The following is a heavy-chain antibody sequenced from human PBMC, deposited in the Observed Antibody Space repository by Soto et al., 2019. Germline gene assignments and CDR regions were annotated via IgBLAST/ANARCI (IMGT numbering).Heavy chain of an antibody. D-gene: IGHD3-3*01. CDR1: GYTFNTYG. CDR2: ISAYDGKT. J-gene: IGHJ6*02. Sequence: ASVKVSCKTSGYTFNTYGINWVRQAPGQGLELMGWISAYDGKTTYAEKFQGRVTLTTDTSTSTAYMELRSLRSDDTAVYYCARIITIFGVAQSPNYGMDVWGQGTTVTVSS. V-gene: IGHV1-18*01. CDR3: ARIITIFGVAQSPNYGMDV.